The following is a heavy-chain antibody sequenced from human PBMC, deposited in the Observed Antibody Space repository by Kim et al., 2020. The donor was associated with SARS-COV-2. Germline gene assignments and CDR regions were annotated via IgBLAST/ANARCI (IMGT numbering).Heavy chain of an antibody. CDR2: ISGSGGST. V-gene: IGHV3-23*01. J-gene: IGHJ4*02. CDR3: AKADKGPYGDWSVPVDY. D-gene: IGHD4-17*01. Sequence: GGSLRLSCAASGFTFSSYAMSWVRQAPGKGLEWVSAISGSGGSTYYADSVKGRFTISRDNSKNTLYLQMNSLRAEDTAVYYCAKADKGPYGDWSVPVDYWGQGTLVTVSS. CDR1: GFTFSSYA.